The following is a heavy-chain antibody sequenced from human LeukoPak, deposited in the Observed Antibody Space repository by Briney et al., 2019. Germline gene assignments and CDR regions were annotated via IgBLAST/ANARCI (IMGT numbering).Heavy chain of an antibody. CDR3: AKGSASVRPYYFDP. J-gene: IGHJ4*02. D-gene: IGHD2-15*01. CDR2: ISGSGTAT. CDR1: EFTFSSYV. V-gene: IGHV3-23*01. Sequence: GGSLRLSCAASEFTFSSYVMSWVRQAPGKGLEWVSAISGSGTATYHADSVKGRFTISRDNSKNTLYLQMSSLDVEDSAIYYCAKGSASVRPYYFDPWGQGILVTVSS.